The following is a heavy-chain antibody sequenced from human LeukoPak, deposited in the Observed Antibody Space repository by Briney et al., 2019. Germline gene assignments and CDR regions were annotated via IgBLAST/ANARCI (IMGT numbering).Heavy chain of an antibody. CDR2: INHSGST. CDR1: GGSFSGYY. Sequence: SETLSLTCAVYGGSFSGYYWSWIRQPPGKGLEWIGEINHSGSTNYNPSLKSRVTISVDTSKNQFSLKLSSVTAADTAVYYCASGYCSGGSCYEHGMDVWGQGTTVTVSS. CDR3: ASGYCSGGSCYEHGMDV. J-gene: IGHJ6*02. V-gene: IGHV4-34*01. D-gene: IGHD2-15*01.